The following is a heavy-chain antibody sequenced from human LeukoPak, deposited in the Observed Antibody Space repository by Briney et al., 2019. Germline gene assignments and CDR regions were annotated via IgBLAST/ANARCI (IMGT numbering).Heavy chain of an antibody. V-gene: IGHV1-18*01. CDR1: GYTFTSYG. Sequence: ASVKVSCKASGYTFTSYGISWVRQAPGQGLEWMGWISVYNGNTKYAQKLQGRVTMTTDRSTSTAYMELRSLRSDDTAVYYCARGRWSSSWYDVWGQGTLVTVSS. CDR3: ARGRWSSSWYDV. D-gene: IGHD6-13*01. J-gene: IGHJ5*02. CDR2: ISVYNGNT.